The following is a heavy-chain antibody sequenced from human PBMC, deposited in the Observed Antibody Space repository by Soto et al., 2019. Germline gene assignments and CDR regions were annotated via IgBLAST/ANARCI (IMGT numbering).Heavy chain of an antibody. CDR3: ARSVYVYYFDY. V-gene: IGHV1-18*01. CDR2: IIPYNGKT. J-gene: IGHJ4*02. D-gene: IGHD5-12*01. CDR1: GGTFSSYT. Sequence: ASVKVSCKASGGTFSSYTISWVRQAPGQGLEWMGWIIPYNGKTNYAQKFQGRVTMTTDTSTSTAYMELRSLSSDDTAVYYCARSVYVYYFDYWGQGTLVTVSS.